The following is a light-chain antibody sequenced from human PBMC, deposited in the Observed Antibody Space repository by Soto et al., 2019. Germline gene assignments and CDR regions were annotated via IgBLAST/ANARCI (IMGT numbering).Light chain of an antibody. CDR3: QQYGSSPLT. CDR2: DAS. CDR1: QCVGNNY. J-gene: IGKJ4*01. Sequence: EIVLTQSAGTLSLSPGERATLSCRASQCVGNNYLVWYQQKPGQPPRFLMYDASTRATGIPDRFSGSGSGTDVTLTISRLEPEDFALYYCQQYGSSPLTFGGGTKVEIK. V-gene: IGKV3-20*01.